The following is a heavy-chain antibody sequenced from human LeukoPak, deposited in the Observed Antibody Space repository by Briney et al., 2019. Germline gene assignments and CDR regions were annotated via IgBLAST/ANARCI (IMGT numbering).Heavy chain of an antibody. CDR3: AKAEGYYDSSGYYY. CDR2: IRYDGSNK. Sequence: GGSLRLSCAASGFTFSSYGMHWVRQAPGKGLEWVAFIRYDGSNKYYADSVKGRFTISRDNSKNTLYLQMNSLRAEDTAVYYCAKAEGYYDSSGYYYWGQGTLVTVSS. CDR1: GFTFSSYG. V-gene: IGHV3-30*02. J-gene: IGHJ4*02. D-gene: IGHD3-22*01.